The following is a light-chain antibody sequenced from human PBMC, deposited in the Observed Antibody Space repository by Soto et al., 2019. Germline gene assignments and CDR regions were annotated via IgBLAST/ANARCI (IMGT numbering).Light chain of an antibody. CDR1: SSDVGGYNY. CDR2: DVS. J-gene: IGLJ2*01. CDR3: SSYTSSSTLGV. Sequence: QSVLTQPASVSGSPGQSITISCTGTSSDVGGYNYVSWYQQHPGKAPKLMIYDVSNRLSGVSNRFSVSKSGNTASLTISGLLAEDEADSYCSSYTSSSTLGVLGRVTKVTVL. V-gene: IGLV2-14*01.